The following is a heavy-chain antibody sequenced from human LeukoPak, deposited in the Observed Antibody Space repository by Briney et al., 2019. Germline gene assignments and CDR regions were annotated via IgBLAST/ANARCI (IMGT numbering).Heavy chain of an antibody. Sequence: GRSLRLSCAASGFTFSSYGMHWVRQAPGKGLEWVAVISYDGSNKYYADSVKGRFTISRDNSKNTLYLQMNSLRAEDTAVYYCAKSRGSGSYSSLYYYYMDVWGKGTTVTISS. V-gene: IGHV3-30*18. CDR3: AKSRGSGSYSSLYYYYMDV. J-gene: IGHJ6*03. D-gene: IGHD3-10*01. CDR1: GFTFSSYG. CDR2: ISYDGSNK.